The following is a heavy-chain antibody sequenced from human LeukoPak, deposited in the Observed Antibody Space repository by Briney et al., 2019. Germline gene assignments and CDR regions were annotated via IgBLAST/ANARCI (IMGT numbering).Heavy chain of an antibody. Sequence: ASVKVSCKASAHTFSAYYLHWVRQAPGRGLEWMGWINPNSGDTNFAQKFQGRVTMTRDTSISTAYMELSRLRSDDTAVYFCASVLHLGLQTHSFDYWGQGTLVTVSS. CDR3: ASVLHLGLQTHSFDY. CDR1: AHTFSAYY. V-gene: IGHV1-2*02. CDR2: INPNSGDT. D-gene: IGHD4-11*01. J-gene: IGHJ4*02.